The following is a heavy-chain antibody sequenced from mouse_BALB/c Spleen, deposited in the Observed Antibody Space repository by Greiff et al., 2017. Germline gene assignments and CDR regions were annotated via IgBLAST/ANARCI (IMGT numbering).Heavy chain of an antibody. CDR3: ARDPRGYAMDY. CDR2: IWAGGST. Sequence: VMLVESGPGLVAPSQSLSITCTVSGFSLTSYGVHWVRQPPGKGLEWLGVIWAGGSTNYNSALMSRLSISKDNSKSQVFLKMNSLQTDDTAIYYCARDPRGYAMDYWGQGTSVTVSS. J-gene: IGHJ4*01. V-gene: IGHV2-9*02. CDR1: GFSLTSYG. D-gene: IGHD3-3*01.